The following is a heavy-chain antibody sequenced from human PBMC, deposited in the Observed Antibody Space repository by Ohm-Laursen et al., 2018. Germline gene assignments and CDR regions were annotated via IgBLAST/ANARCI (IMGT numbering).Heavy chain of an antibody. CDR2: IYYSGST. CDR3: ARGTSSGWTLPLFDY. Sequence: TLSLTCPVSGGSISSYYWSWIRQPPGKGLEWIGYIYYSGSTNYNPSLKSRVTISVDTSKNQFSLKLSSVTAADTAVYYCARGTSSGWTLPLFDYWGQGTLVTVSS. D-gene: IGHD6-19*01. CDR1: GGSISSYY. V-gene: IGHV4-59*01. J-gene: IGHJ4*02.